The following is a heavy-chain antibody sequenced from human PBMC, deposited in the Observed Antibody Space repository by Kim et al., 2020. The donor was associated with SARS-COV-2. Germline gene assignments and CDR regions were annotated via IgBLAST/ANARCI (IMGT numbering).Heavy chain of an antibody. CDR1: GFTFSSYS. CDR3: ARGGSGWYYYYYMDV. CDR2: ISRSSSYI. J-gene: IGHJ6*03. Sequence: GGSLRLSCAASGFTFSSYSMNWVRQAPGKGLEWVSSISRSSSYIYYADSVKGRFTISRDNAKNSLYLQMNSLRAEDTAVYYCARGGSGWYYYYYMDVWGKGTTVTVSS. D-gene: IGHD6-19*01. V-gene: IGHV3-21*01.